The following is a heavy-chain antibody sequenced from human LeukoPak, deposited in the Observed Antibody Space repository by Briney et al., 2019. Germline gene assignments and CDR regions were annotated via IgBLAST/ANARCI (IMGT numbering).Heavy chain of an antibody. CDR3: ARVRRDSSGYFVWFDP. Sequence: SETLSLTCTVSGGSISSYYWSWIRQPPEKGLEWIGYIYYSGSTNYNPSLKSRVTISVDTSKNQFSLKLSSVTADTAVYYCARVRRDSSGYFVWFDPWGQGTLVTVSS. J-gene: IGHJ5*02. CDR1: GGSISSYY. D-gene: IGHD3-22*01. V-gene: IGHV4-59*01. CDR2: IYYSGST.